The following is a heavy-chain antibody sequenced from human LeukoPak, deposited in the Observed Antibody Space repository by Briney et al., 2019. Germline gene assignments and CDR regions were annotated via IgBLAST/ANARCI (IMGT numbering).Heavy chain of an antibody. CDR1: GGSISNYY. J-gene: IGHJ4*02. V-gene: IGHV4-59*01. D-gene: IGHD6-13*01. Sequence: PSETLSLTCTVSGGSISNYYWSWIRQPPGKGLEWIGYIYYSGSTNYNPSLKSRVTTSVDTSKNQFSLKLSSVTAADTAVYYCARGQTYSSSWTDYWGQGTLVTVSS. CDR3: ARGQTYSSSWTDY. CDR2: IYYSGST.